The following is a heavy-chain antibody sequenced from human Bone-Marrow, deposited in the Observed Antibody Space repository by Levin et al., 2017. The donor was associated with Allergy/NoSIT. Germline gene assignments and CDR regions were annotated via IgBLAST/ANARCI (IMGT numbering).Heavy chain of an antibody. V-gene: IGHV3-21*01. D-gene: IGHD3-3*01. CDR3: ARDPAQGNYDFWNGCYNFDH. CDR2: ISGSSIYI. J-gene: IGHJ4*02. Sequence: PGGSLRLSCAASGFTFSTYSMNWIRQAPGKGLEWVSSISGSSIYIYYADSVKGRFTISRDNAKNSLYLQMNSLRVEDTAVYYCARDPAQGNYDFWNGCYNFDHWGQGALVTVSS. CDR1: GFTFSTYS.